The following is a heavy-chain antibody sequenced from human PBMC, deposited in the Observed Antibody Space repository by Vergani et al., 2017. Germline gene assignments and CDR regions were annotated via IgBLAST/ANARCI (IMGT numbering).Heavy chain of an antibody. V-gene: IGHV1-18*04. Sequence: QVQLVQSGAEVKKPGASVKVSCKASGYTFTSYGISWVRQAPGQGLEWMGWISAYNGNTNYAQKLQGRVTMTTDTSTSTAYMELRSLRSGDTAVYYCARDPDIVVVPAAPYYYYYYGMDVWGQXP. CDR1: GYTFTSYG. D-gene: IGHD2-2*01. CDR2: ISAYNGNT. J-gene: IGHJ6*02. CDR3: ARDPDIVVVPAAPYYYYYYGMDV.